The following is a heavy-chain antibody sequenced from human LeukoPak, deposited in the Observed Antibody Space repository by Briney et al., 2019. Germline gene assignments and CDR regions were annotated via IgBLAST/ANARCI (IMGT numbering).Heavy chain of an antibody. J-gene: IGHJ4*02. D-gene: IGHD5-18*01. CDR2: IRYDGSNK. CDR3: AKGERSYGPFDY. CDR1: GFMFSSYG. V-gene: IGHV3-30*02. Sequence: GGSLRLSCAASGFMFSSYGMHWVRQAPGKGLEWVAFIRYDGSNKYSGDSVRGRFTISRDNSKNTLYLQMNSLRAEDTAVYYCAKGERSYGPFDYWGQGTLVTVSS.